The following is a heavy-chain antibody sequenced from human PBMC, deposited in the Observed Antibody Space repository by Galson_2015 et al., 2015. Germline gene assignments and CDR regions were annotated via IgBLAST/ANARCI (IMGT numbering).Heavy chain of an antibody. J-gene: IGHJ6*02. V-gene: IGHV3-30*18. Sequence: SLRLSCAASGFTFSSYGMHWVRQAPGKGLEWVAVISYDGSNKYYADSVKGRFAISRDNSKNTLYLQMNSLRAEDTAVYYCAKELAAAGTRGYYYYGMDVWGQGTTVTVSS. CDR1: GFTFSSYG. CDR3: AKELAAAGTRGYYYYGMDV. D-gene: IGHD6-13*01. CDR2: ISYDGSNK.